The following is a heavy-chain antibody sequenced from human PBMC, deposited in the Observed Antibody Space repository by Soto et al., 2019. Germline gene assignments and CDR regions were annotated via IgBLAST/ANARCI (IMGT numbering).Heavy chain of an antibody. Sequence: QVQLQESGPGLVKPSETLSLTCTVSGGSISSYYWSWIRQPPGKGLEWIGYIYYSVSTNYNPSLKCRVTVSVDESKNQFSLKLSSVTAADTAVYYCARLWGWPVDYWGQGTMVTVSS. V-gene: IGHV4-59*08. CDR3: ARLWGWPVDY. CDR2: IYYSVST. J-gene: IGHJ4*02. CDR1: GGSISSYY. D-gene: IGHD3-16*01.